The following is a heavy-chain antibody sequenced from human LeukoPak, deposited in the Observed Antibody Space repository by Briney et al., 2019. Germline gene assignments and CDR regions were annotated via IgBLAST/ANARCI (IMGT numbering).Heavy chain of an antibody. Sequence: GGSLRLSCAASGFTFSSYSMNWVRQAPGKGLEWVSSISSSSSYIYYADSVKGRFTISRDNAKNSLYLQMNSLRAEDTAVYYCARGIDGSGSYKLWDYWGQGTLVTVSS. V-gene: IGHV3-21*01. CDR1: GFTFSSYS. CDR2: ISSSSSYI. CDR3: ARGIDGSGSYKLWDY. J-gene: IGHJ4*02. D-gene: IGHD3-10*01.